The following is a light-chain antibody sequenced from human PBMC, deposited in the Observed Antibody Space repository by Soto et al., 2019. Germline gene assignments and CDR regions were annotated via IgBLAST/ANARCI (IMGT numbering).Light chain of an antibody. CDR3: QQRSNWPPYT. J-gene: IGKJ2*01. V-gene: IGKV3-11*01. CDR2: DAS. Sequence: EIVITRSPATLSVSPGEGATLSCRASQSVRRNLAWYQQKPGQAPRLLIYDASTRATGVPARFSGSGSGTDFTLTISSLEPEDFAVYYCQQRSNWPPYTFGQGTKVDIK. CDR1: QSVRRN.